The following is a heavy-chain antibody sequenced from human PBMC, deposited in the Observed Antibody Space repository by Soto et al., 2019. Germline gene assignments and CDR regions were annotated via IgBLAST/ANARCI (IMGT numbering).Heavy chain of an antibody. V-gene: IGHV3-30-3*01. Sequence: QVQLVESGGGVVQPGRSLRLSCVASGFTFSNYALHWVRQAPGKGLEWVSVISYDGSYKFYADSVKGRFTVSRDNSKNTLYLQMTSLRPEDTAVYYFARDGVYERRGYDGSYFDHWGLGTLVTVSS. CDR2: ISYDGSYK. CDR1: GFTFSNYA. CDR3: ARDGVYERRGYDGSYFDH. J-gene: IGHJ4*02. D-gene: IGHD3-22*01.